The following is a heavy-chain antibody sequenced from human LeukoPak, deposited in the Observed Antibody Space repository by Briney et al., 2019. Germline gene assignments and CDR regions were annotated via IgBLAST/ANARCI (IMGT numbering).Heavy chain of an antibody. J-gene: IGHJ6*03. Sequence: PSETLSLTCTVSGGSINNYYWSWMRQPAGKGLEWIGRIYTSGSTNYNPSLKSRVTMSVDTSKNQFSLKLSSVTAADTAVYHCARALGYYDSSGYSPANYYYYYMDVWGKGTTVTVSS. D-gene: IGHD3-22*01. CDR3: ARALGYYDSSGYSPANYYYYYMDV. CDR1: GGSINNYY. CDR2: IYTSGST. V-gene: IGHV4-4*07.